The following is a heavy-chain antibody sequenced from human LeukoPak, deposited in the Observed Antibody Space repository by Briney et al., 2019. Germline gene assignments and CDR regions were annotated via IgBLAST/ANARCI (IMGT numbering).Heavy chain of an antibody. Sequence: PSQTLSLTCSVSGTSLSSGGYYYTWIRQPPGKALEWIGYMYHSGISYYNPSLKNRLSISVDRSKNQFSLRLSSVTAADTAIYYCAKTLDYWGQGTLVTVSS. J-gene: IGHJ4*02. CDR3: AKTLDY. CDR2: MYHSGIS. CDR1: GTSLSSGGYY. V-gene: IGHV4-30-2*01.